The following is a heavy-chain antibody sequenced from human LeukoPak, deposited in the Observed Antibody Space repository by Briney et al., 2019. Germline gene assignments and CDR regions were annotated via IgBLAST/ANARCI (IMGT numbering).Heavy chain of an antibody. Sequence: PGGSLRLSCAAPGFTFSSYWMSWVRQAPGKGLEWVANIKQDGSEKYYVDSVKGRFTISRDNAKNSLYLQMNSLRAEDTAVYYCARDRSRYCSGGSCSRFDYWGQGTLVTVSS. CDR2: IKQDGSEK. V-gene: IGHV3-7*04. CDR3: ARDRSRYCSGGSCSRFDY. CDR1: GFTFSSYW. D-gene: IGHD2-15*01. J-gene: IGHJ4*02.